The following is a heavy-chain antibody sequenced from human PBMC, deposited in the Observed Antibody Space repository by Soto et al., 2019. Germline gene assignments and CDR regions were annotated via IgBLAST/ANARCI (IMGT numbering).Heavy chain of an antibody. CDR2: ISFDGTAK. J-gene: IGHJ5*02. Sequence: QGLLVEYGGRVVQPGRSLRLSCVASGFTFNRYGMHWVRQAPGKGLEWVAEISFDGTAKYYAESVKGRFTVSRDNGNNTLHLEMNSLEAKDTAVYFCATGRSTRFDPWGQGTLVTVSS. CDR1: GFTFNRYG. V-gene: IGHV3-30*03. CDR3: ATGRSTRFDP. D-gene: IGHD1-1*01.